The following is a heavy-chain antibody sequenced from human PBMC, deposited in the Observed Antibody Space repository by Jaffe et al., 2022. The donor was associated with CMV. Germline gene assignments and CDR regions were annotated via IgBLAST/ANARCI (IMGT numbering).Heavy chain of an antibody. D-gene: IGHD2-8*01. Sequence: EVQLVESGGGLVQPGGSLRLSCAASGFIFSNYAMSWVRQAPGKGLEWVSGIGGSGGSADYADSVKGRFTVSRDNSKNTLYLQMNSLRAEDTAVYYCARDLSLMVTWGQGILVTVSS. CDR3: ARDLSLMVT. J-gene: IGHJ5*02. V-gene: IGHV3-23*04. CDR1: GFIFSNYA. CDR2: IGGSGGSA.